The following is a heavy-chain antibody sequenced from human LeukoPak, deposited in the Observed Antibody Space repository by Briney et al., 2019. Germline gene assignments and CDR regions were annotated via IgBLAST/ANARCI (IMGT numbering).Heavy chain of an antibody. CDR1: GFTFSSYG. D-gene: IGHD6-13*01. V-gene: IGHV3-30*02. CDR3: AKDEESRYSSSWYPIFYYYYYGMDV. Sequence: GGSLRLSCAASGFTFSSYGMHWVRQAPGKGLEWVAFIRYDGSNKYYADSVKGRFTISRDNSKNTLYLQMNSLRAEDTAVYYCAKDEESRYSSSWYPIFYYYYYGMDVWGQGTTVTVSS. J-gene: IGHJ6*02. CDR2: IRYDGSNK.